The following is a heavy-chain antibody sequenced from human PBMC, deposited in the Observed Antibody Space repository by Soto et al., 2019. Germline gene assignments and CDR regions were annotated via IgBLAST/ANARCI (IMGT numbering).Heavy chain of an antibody. CDR1: GGTSTRYA. CDR3: NRGSEYDFWSGYL. D-gene: IGHD3-3*01. Sequence: QERLVQSGAEVRKPGSSVKVSCKVTGGTSTRYAINWVRQAPGQGLEWMGGIVTMVGTSKYAQKFQGRVTITADTSTNIAYMELRSLRSEDTAVYYCNRGSEYDFWSGYLWGQGTLVSVSS. V-gene: IGHV1-69*06. CDR2: IVTMVGTS. J-gene: IGHJ4*02.